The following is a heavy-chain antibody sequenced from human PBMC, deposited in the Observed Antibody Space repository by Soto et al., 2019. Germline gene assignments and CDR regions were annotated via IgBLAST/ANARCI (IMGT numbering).Heavy chain of an antibody. CDR1: GGSIRGYF. D-gene: IGHD4-17*01. CDR2: IYYSGRT. J-gene: IGHJ4*02. V-gene: IGHV4-59*01. CDR3: AKVGGDDFGYYGDFAF. Sequence: QVLLQESGPGLVKPSETLSLTCTVSGGSIRGYFWTWIRQPPGKGLEWIGYIYYSGRTKYYLSLRTPLSISVNTSTTPFSLHLTSVAAANTALYYGAKVGGDDFGYYGDFAFWAQGPLVTVSS.